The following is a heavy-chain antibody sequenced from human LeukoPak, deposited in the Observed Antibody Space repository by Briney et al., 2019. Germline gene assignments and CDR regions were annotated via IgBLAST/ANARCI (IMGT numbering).Heavy chain of an antibody. V-gene: IGHV4-59*08. J-gene: IGHJ5*02. Sequence: SETLSLTCTVSGASFSNYYWNWIRQPPGKGLEWIGHIYSSGSTNYNPSLKSRLTISLDTSKNQFSLRLSSVTAADTAVYYCARQFDPWGQGILVTVSS. CDR2: IYSSGST. CDR1: GASFSNYY. CDR3: ARQFDP.